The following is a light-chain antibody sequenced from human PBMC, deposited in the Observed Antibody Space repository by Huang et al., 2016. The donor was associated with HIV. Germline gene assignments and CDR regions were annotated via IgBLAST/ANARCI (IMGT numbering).Light chain of an antibody. Sequence: DLQMTQSPSSLSASVGDRVNITCRASQSLNNYLNCYQQKPGKAPNLLIYSASTLQRGVPPRFSGSVSGTVFTLTISNLQPEEYATYYCQQTFSGPLTVGGGTKVEIK. V-gene: IGKV1-39*01. J-gene: IGKJ4*01. CDR3: QQTFSGPLT. CDR1: QSLNNY. CDR2: SAS.